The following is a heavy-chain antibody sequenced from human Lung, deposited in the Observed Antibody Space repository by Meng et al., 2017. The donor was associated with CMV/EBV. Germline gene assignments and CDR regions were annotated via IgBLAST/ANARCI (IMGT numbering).Heavy chain of an antibody. D-gene: IGHD2-15*01. J-gene: IGHJ4*02. CDR2: FVNYVDT. CDR3: ASGTPGRSYCDY. CDR1: GYTFGSYG. Sequence: VHRRRSGPEGKKPGASVRVSRKASGYTFGSYGICWVRQAPGQGLEWMGWFVNYVDTYPAPKFQGRVTMTTDTHTNTAFMELRSLTSDDTAVYYCASGTPGRSYCDYWGQGTLVTVSS. V-gene: IGHV1-18*01.